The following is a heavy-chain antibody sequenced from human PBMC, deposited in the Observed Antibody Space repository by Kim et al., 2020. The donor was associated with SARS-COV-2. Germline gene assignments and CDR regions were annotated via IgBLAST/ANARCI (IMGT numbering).Heavy chain of an antibody. Sequence: SETLSLTCAVYGGSFSGYYWSWIRQPPGKGLEWIGEINHSGSTNYNPSLKSRVTISVDTSKNQFSLKLSSVTAADTAVYYCAILLSDSSGYYLNYWGQGTLVTVSS. CDR1: GGSFSGYY. V-gene: IGHV4-34*01. CDR2: INHSGST. CDR3: AILLSDSSGYYLNY. J-gene: IGHJ4*02. D-gene: IGHD3-22*01.